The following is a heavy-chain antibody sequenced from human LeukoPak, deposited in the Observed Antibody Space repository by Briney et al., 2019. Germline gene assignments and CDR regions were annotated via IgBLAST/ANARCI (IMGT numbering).Heavy chain of an antibody. D-gene: IGHD2-8*01. Sequence: GASVKVSCKASGYTFTSYGISWVRQAPGQGLEWMGWISAYNGNTNYAQKLQGRVTMTTDTSTSTAYMELRSLRSDDTAVYYCARGYCTNGVCYIPDYWGQGTLVTVSS. J-gene: IGHJ4*02. CDR1: GYTFTSYG. V-gene: IGHV1-18*01. CDR3: ARGYCTNGVCYIPDY. CDR2: ISAYNGNT.